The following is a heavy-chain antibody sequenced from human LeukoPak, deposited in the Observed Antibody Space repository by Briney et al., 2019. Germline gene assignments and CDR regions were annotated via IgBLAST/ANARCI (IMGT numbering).Heavy chain of an antibody. V-gene: IGHV3-30-3*01. J-gene: IGHJ6*02. CDR1: GFTFSSYA. Sequence: GGSLRLSCAASGFTFSSYAMHWVRQAPGKGLEWVAVISYDGSNKYYADSVKGRFTISRDNSKNTLYLQMNSLRAEDTAVYYCARSWDTAIGPYYYYGMDVWGQGTTVTVSS. D-gene: IGHD5-18*01. CDR3: ARSWDTAIGPYYYYGMDV. CDR2: ISYDGSNK.